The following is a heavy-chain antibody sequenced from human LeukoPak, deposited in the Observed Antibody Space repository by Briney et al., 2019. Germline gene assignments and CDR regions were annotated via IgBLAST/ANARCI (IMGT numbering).Heavy chain of an antibody. CDR3: ARAGYYDSSGYYWFDP. CDR1: GGSISSYY. Sequence: SETLSPTCTVSGGSISSYYWSWIRQPPGKGLEWIGYIYYSGSTNYNPSLKSRVTISVDTSKNQFSPKLSSVTAADTAVYYCARAGYYDSSGYYWFDPWGQGTLVTVSS. V-gene: IGHV4-59*01. CDR2: IYYSGST. D-gene: IGHD3-22*01. J-gene: IGHJ5*02.